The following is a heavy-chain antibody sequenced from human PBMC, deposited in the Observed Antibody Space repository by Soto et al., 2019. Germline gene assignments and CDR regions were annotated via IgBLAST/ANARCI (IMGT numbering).Heavy chain of an antibody. D-gene: IGHD3-10*01. V-gene: IGHV3-11*01. CDR1: EFTFGDHY. CDR3: ARGGGPFDYGPGSYYIFSR. J-gene: IGHJ4*02. CDR2: VSDSGSIV. Sequence: GGSLRLSCVASEFTFGDHYMSWIRQAPGKGLEWVSYVSDSGSIVYYADSVKGRFTISRDNAKSSLFLQMNSLRAEDTATYFCARGGGPFDYGPGSYYIFSRWGQGTLVTVSS.